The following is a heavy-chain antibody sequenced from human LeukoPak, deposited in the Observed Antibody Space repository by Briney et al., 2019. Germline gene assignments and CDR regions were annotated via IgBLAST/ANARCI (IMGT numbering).Heavy chain of an antibody. CDR1: GYIFSHYW. J-gene: IGHJ3*02. V-gene: IGHV5-51*01. Sequence: GESLKISCKGSGYIFSHYWIVWVRQMPGKGLEWMGIIYPDDSDTRYSPSFQGQVTFSADKSITTAYLQWSSLEASGTAMYYCARRTTSDAFDIWGQGTIVTVSS. CDR2: IYPDDSDT. CDR3: ARRTTSDAFDI. D-gene: IGHD4-17*01.